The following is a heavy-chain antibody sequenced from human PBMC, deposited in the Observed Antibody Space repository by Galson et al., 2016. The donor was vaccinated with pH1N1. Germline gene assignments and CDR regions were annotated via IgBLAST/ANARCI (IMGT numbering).Heavy chain of an antibody. V-gene: IGHV3-23*01. D-gene: IGHD6-19*01. CDR3: VKPDSEHSGDH. J-gene: IGHJ5*02. Sequence: SLRLSCAASGFTFSSHAMSWVRQAPGKGLQWVSGIGMNGGTYYIDSVRGRFTISRDNSRSTLYLQMNSLRVEDAARYYCVKPDSEHSGDHWGQGTLVTVSS. CDR2: IGMNGGT. CDR1: GFTFSSHA.